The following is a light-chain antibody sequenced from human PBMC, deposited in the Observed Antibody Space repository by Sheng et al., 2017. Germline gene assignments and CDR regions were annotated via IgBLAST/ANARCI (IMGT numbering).Light chain of an antibody. V-gene: IGKV3-15*01. Sequence: DIVMTQSPATLSVSPGERVTLSCRASLSIGTKLAWYQQKPGQAPRLLIYDASTRATDISTRFSGSGSGTEFTLTISGLQSEDFATYYCQQYDSFPYTFGQGTKLEI. J-gene: IGKJ2*01. CDR2: DAS. CDR3: QQYDSFPYT. CDR1: LSIGTK.